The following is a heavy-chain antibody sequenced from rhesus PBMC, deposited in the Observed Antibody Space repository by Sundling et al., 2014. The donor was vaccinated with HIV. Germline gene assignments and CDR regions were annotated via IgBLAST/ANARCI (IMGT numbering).Heavy chain of an antibody. CDR2: IYVSGGST. J-gene: IGHJ4*01. CDR3: AGVGYSPLGFGY. CDR1: GVSISSYW. Sequence: QVQLQESGPGLVKPSETLSLTCTVSGVSISSYWWNWIRQSPGRGLEWIGSIYVSGGSTEYNSSLKPRLTISKDTSKNQFSLNLTSVTAADTAVYYCAGVGYSPLGFGYWGQGVLVTVSS. D-gene: IGHD5-42*01. V-gene: IGHV4-93*01.